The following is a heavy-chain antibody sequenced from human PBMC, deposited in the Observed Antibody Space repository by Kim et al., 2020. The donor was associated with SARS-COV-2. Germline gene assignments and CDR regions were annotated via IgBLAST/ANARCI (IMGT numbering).Heavy chain of an antibody. V-gene: IGHV4-59*13. CDR2: IYYSGST. Sequence: SETLSLTCTVSGGSISSYYWSWIRQPPGKGLEWIGYIYYSGSTNYNPSLKSRVTISVDTSKNQFSLKLSSVTAADTAVYYCARGPPDGSPVDYWGQGTLVTVSS. J-gene: IGHJ4*02. CDR1: GGSISSYY. CDR3: ARGPPDGSPVDY.